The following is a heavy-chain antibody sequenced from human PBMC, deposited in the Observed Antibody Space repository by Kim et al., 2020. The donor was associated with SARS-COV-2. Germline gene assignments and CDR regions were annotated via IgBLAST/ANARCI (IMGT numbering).Heavy chain of an antibody. CDR3: AKVIPGRGAYYYYYGMDV. D-gene: IGHD3-16*01. CDR1: GFSFRSYG. CDR2: ISYVGSNK. J-gene: IGHJ6*02. V-gene: IGHV3-30*18. Sequence: GGSLRLSCAASGFSFRSYGMHWVRQAPGKGLEWVAVISYVGSNKYYADSVKGRFTISRDNSQNTLYLQMNSLRAEDTALYYCAKVIPGRGAYYYYYGMDVWGQGTTVTVSS.